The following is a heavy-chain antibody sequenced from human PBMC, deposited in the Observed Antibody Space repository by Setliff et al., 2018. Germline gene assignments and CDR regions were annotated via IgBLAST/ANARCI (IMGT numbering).Heavy chain of an antibody. D-gene: IGHD3-3*01. CDR1: GGSISSYY. Sequence: SETLSLTCTVSGGSISSYYWSWIRQPPGKRLEWIGYIYYSGSTNYNPSLESRVTISVDTSKNQFSLRLNSATAADTAVYYCASRATYYNFWSGYYLYWGQGTLVTVSS. J-gene: IGHJ4*02. CDR2: IYYSGST. V-gene: IGHV4-59*01. CDR3: ASRATYYNFWSGYYLY.